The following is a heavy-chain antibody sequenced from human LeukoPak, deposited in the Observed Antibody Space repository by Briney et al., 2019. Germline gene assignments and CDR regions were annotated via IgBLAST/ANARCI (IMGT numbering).Heavy chain of an antibody. Sequence: GASVKVSCKASGYTFTSYYIHWVRQAPGQGLDWMGVINPSDGSASYAQKFQGRVTMTRDRSTSTVYMELSSLTSEDTAVYYCASVQTGDQLDYWGQGTLVTVSS. CDR3: ASVQTGDQLDY. D-gene: IGHD7-27*01. V-gene: IGHV1-46*01. J-gene: IGHJ4*02. CDR2: INPSDGSA. CDR1: GYTFTSYY.